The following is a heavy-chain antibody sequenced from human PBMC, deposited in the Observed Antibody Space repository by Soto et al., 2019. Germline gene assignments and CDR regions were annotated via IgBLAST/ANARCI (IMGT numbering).Heavy chain of an antibody. CDR1: GFTFPSSA. Sequence: SVKVSCKASGFTFPSSAVQWVRQARGQRLEWIGWIAVGSGNRNYAQKFQERVTFTRDMSTSTAYMELSSLRSEDTAVYYCAADPYCGGDCYGTENYYYYGMEVWGQGTTVTVSS. D-gene: IGHD2-21*02. V-gene: IGHV1-58*01. CDR2: IAVGSGNR. CDR3: AADPYCGGDCYGTENYYYYGMEV. J-gene: IGHJ6*02.